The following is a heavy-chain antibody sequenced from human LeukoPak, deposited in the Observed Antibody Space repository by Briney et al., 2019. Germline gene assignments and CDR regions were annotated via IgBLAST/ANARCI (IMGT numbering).Heavy chain of an antibody. V-gene: IGHV4-61*02. J-gene: IGHJ5*01. CDR3: ARAVLATKSEHWLDS. CDR2: ISSSGST. D-gene: IGHD2-8*01. CDR1: GDSISSGDYY. Sequence: PSETLSLTCTVSGDSISSGDYYWSWIRQPAGKGLEWIGRISSSGSTNYNSSLKSRVTISVDTSKNQFSLNLSSVTAADTAMYYCARAVLATKSEHWLDSWGQGTLVTVSS.